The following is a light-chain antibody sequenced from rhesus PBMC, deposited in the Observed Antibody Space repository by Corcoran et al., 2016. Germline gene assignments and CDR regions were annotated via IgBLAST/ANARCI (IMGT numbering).Light chain of an antibody. CDR1: QGINTE. Sequence: IQMTQSPSSLSPSVGYRVTVTCRASQGINTELSWYQHEPGKAPTLLLHAGTSLQTGVSSRFSGSGSGTDYTLTLISLQPEDVATYSCLQDYTTPFSFGRGTKVELK. V-gene: IGKV1-94*01. J-gene: IGKJ2*01. CDR2: AGT. CDR3: LQDYTTPFS.